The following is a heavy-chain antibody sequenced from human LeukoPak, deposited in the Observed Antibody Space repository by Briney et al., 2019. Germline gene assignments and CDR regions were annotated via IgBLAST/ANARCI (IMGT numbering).Heavy chain of an antibody. CDR1: GFIFSDHY. V-gene: IGHV3-72*01. Sequence: SGGSLRLSCAASGFIFSDHYMDWVRQAPGKGLAWVGRTRNKANSYTTEYAASVKGRFTISRDDSKNSLYLQMNSLKTEDTAVYYCVRDQYCSGGSCPYGMDVWGQGTTVTVSS. J-gene: IGHJ6*02. CDR3: VRDQYCSGGSCPYGMDV. CDR2: TRNKANSYTT. D-gene: IGHD2-15*01.